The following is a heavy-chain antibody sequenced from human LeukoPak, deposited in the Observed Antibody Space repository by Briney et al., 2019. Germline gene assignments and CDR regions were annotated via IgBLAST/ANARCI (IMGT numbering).Heavy chain of an antibody. Sequence: ASVKVSCKASGYTFTSYGINWVRQTTGQGLEWMGWMNPNSGNTGYAQKFQGRVTITRNTSISTAYMELSSLRSEDTAVYYCARGSQWELLFGYWGQGTLVTVSS. CDR3: ARGSQWELLFGY. D-gene: IGHD1-26*01. CDR1: GYTFTSYG. J-gene: IGHJ4*02. CDR2: MNPNSGNT. V-gene: IGHV1-8*03.